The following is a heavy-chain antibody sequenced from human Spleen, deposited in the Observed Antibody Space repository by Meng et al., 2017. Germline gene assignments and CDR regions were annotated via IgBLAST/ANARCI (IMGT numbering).Heavy chain of an antibody. Sequence: QPQLQESGPGLVKPSEALSLTCSDSGGSISTSGYYWGWIRQPPGKGLEWIGSIGHSGFTYYTPSLKSRVTVSIDTSRNQFSLWLTSVTAADTAVYYCVRSSGWVKTGFDPWGQGTLVTVSS. CDR1: GGSISTSGYY. V-gene: IGHV4-39*01. D-gene: IGHD6-19*01. CDR3: VRSSGWVKTGFDP. CDR2: IGHSGFT. J-gene: IGHJ5*02.